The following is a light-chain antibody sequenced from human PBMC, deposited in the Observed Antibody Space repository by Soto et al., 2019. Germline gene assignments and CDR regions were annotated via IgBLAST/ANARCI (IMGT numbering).Light chain of an antibody. CDR3: TSYTTSTAFVL. CDR2: EVI. Sequence: QSALTQPASVSGSPGQSITISCTGTSSDVGNYDFVSWYQQVPGTAPRAMIYEVISRPSGVANRFSGSKSGNTASLTICGLQAEDEAYYYCTSYTTSTAFVLFGGGTKLTVL. CDR1: SSDVGNYDF. J-gene: IGLJ2*01. V-gene: IGLV2-14*01.